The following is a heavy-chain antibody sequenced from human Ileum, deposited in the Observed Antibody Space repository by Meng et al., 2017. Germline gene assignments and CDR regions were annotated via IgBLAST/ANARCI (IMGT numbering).Heavy chain of an antibody. CDR2: IYHSGVT. J-gene: IGHJ5*02. V-gene: IGHV4-31*03. Sequence: QGTLQGSGPGLVNPSQTLYLPGTVSGGSISGGHYLWSWIRQHPEKGLEWIGYIYHSGVTYYSPSLKSRLTISVDTSKNQFSLKLSSVTAADTAIYYCARGVVTYYDSSTLTWFDPWGQGALVTVSS. D-gene: IGHD3-22*01. CDR1: GGSISGGHYL. CDR3: ARGVVTYYDSSTLTWFDP.